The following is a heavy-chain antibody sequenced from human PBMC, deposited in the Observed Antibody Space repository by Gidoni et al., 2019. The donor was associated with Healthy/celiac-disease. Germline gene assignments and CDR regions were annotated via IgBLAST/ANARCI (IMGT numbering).Heavy chain of an antibody. CDR3: ARLKGYYGSSGPIDY. J-gene: IGHJ4*02. Sequence: QLQLQESGPGLVKPLETLSLTCTVSGGSIGSSSYYWGWIRQPPGKGLERIGSIYYSGRTYYNPSLKSRVTISVDTSKNQFSLKLSSVTAADTAVYYCARLKGYYGSSGPIDYWGQGTLVTVSS. CDR2: IYYSGRT. D-gene: IGHD3-22*01. CDR1: GGSIGSSSYY. V-gene: IGHV4-39*01.